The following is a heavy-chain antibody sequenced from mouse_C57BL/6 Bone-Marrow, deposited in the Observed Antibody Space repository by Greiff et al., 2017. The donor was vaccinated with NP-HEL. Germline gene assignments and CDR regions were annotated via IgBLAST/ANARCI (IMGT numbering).Heavy chain of an antibody. CDR3: ARRGNWGFAY. J-gene: IGHJ3*01. CDR2: IWSGGST. CDR1: GFSLTSYG. V-gene: IGHV2-2*01. Sequence: VKLMESGPGLVQPSQSLSITCTVSGFSLTSYGVHWVRQSPGKGLEWLGVIWSGGSTDYNAAFISRLSISKDNSKSQVFFKMNSLQADDTAIYYCARRGNWGFAYWGQGTLVTVSA. D-gene: IGHD4-1*01.